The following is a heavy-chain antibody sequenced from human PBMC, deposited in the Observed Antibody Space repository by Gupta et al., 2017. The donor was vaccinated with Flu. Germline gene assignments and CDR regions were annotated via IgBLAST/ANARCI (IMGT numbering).Heavy chain of an antibody. CDR2: IWYDGKEI. J-gene: IGHJ4*02. V-gene: IGHV3-33*01. D-gene: IGHD1-7*01. Sequence: QVQLVASGGGEVQPGRSLRISCEASGFPYGFSGMHWVGTAPGKGREWVAVIWYDGKEIHFSDSVTGRFTSSRDNSRNTLYLQMNSLRPEDTAVYYGARGGNNWNFRSYFDSWGQGTRVTVS. CDR3: ARGGNNWNFRSYFDS. CDR1: GFPYGFSG.